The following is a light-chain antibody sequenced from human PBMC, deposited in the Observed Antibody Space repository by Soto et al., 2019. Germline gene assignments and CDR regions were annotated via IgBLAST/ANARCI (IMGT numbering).Light chain of an antibody. Sequence: DIVLTQSPDTLSLSPGERVTLSCRASQTVIRNSLAWHQQTPGQTPRLLVYGASSRAAGIPDSFCGSGSGTDFTLTISRLEPEDFAVYYCQQQGTSPITLGQGTRLEIK. CDR2: GAS. V-gene: IGKV3-20*01. J-gene: IGKJ5*01. CDR3: QQQGTSPIT. CDR1: QTVIRNS.